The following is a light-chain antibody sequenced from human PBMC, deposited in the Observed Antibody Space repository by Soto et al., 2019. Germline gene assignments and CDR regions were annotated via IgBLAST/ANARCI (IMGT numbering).Light chain of an antibody. J-gene: IGKJ2*01. CDR3: MRARQTRYT. Sequence: DIVMTQSPLSLPVTPGEPASISCRSSQSLLHSNGYNYLDWYLQKPGQSPQLLIYLGSNRASGVPDRFSGSGSGTDCTLKISRVEAEDVGLYYCMRARQTRYTFGQGPKLEIK. CDR1: QSLLHSNGYNY. CDR2: LGS. V-gene: IGKV2-28*01.